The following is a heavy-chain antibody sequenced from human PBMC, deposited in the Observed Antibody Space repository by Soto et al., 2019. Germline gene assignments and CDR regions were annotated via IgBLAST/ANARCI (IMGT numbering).Heavy chain of an antibody. J-gene: IGHJ2*01. V-gene: IGHV3-11*01. D-gene: IGHD1-1*01. Sequence: QVQLVESGGGLVRPGGSLRLSCAAFGLSFSDDYMSWIRQAPGKGPEWISYISSSGTTIYYADSVKGRFTISRDNAQNSLYMQMNSLRAEETAVYYCARYRYSHQLMWYFDLWCRGTLVTVSS. CDR2: ISSSGTTI. CDR1: GLSFSDDY. CDR3: ARYRYSHQLMWYFDL.